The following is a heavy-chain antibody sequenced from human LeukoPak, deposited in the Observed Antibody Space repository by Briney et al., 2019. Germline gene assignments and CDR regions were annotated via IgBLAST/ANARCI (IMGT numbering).Heavy chain of an antibody. J-gene: IGHJ4*02. CDR2: ISYDGSNK. Sequence: GGSLRLSCAASGFTFSSYGMHWVRQAPGKGLEWVAVISYDGSNKYYADSVKGRLTISRDNSKNTLYLQMNSLRAEDTAVYYCAREGPRGNSQFDYWGQGTLVTVSS. CDR3: AREGPRGNSQFDY. CDR1: GFTFSSYG. D-gene: IGHD2/OR15-2a*01. V-gene: IGHV3-30*03.